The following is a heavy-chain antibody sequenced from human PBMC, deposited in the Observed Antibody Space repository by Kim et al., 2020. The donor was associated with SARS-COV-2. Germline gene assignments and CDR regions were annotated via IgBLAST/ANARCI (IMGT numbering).Heavy chain of an antibody. J-gene: IGHJ5*02. CDR2: INHSGST. V-gene: IGHV4-34*01. Sequence: SETLSLTCAVYGGSFSGYYWSWIRQPPGKGLEWIGEINHSGSTNYNPSLKSRVTISVDTPKNQLSLKLSSVTAADTAVYYCASRGYCSSTSCYDNWFDPWGQGTLVTVSS. CDR1: GGSFSGYY. CDR3: ASRGYCSSTSCYDNWFDP. D-gene: IGHD2-2*01.